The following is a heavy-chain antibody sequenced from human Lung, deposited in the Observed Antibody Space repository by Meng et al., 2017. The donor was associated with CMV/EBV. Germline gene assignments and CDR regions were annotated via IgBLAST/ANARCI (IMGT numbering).Heavy chain of an antibody. CDR3: ARSPGPGYPPPLAHSFYGFDL. D-gene: IGHD3-9*01. V-gene: IGHV4-39*01. J-gene: IGHJ6*02. CDR2: MHYSGNA. CDR1: GVSISGSSYY. Sequence: LXCSVSGVSISGSSYYWGWVRQSPGGGLEWIGNMHYSGNAYYNPSLKSRVTISVDTSKNEFSLKVSSVTAADTGVYFCARSPGPGYPPPLAHSFYGFDLXGQAXTVTVSS.